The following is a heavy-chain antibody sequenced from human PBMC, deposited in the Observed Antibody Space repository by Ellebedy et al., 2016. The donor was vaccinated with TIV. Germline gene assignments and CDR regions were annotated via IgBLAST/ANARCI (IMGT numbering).Heavy chain of an antibody. Sequence: GGSLRLSCAASGFTFSSYWMSWVRQAPGKGLEWVANIKQDGSEKSYVDSVKGRFTISRDNAKNSLYLKINSLRAEDTAVYYCASTDSSTWCYFDYWGLGTLVTVSS. CDR2: IKQDGSEK. V-gene: IGHV3-7*01. D-gene: IGHD6-19*01. CDR3: ASTDSSTWCYFDY. J-gene: IGHJ4*02. CDR1: GFTFSSYW.